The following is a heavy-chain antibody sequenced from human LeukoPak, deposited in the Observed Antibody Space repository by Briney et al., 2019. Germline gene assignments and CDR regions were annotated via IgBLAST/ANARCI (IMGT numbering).Heavy chain of an antibody. CDR3: ARPHYSGTYYVFDY. CDR1: GYTFTFYY. J-gene: IGHJ4*02. V-gene: IGHV1-2*02. Sequence: ASVKVSCEASGYTFTFYYIHWVRQAPGQGLEWMGWINPNTGGTNYAQHFQGRVTMTRDTSISTAYMELSGLTPDDTAVYYCARPHYSGTYYVFDYWGQGTLVTVSS. D-gene: IGHD1-26*01. CDR2: INPNTGGT.